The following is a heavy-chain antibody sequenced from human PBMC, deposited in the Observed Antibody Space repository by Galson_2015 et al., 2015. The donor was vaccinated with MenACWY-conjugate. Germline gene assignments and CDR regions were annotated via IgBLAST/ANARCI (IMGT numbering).Heavy chain of an antibody. V-gene: IGHV3-7*03. CDR3: ARGIAAAQGWFDP. D-gene: IGHD6-13*01. CDR1: GFTFRIYW. CDR2: IKQDESEK. J-gene: IGHJ5*02. Sequence: SLRLSCAASGFTFRIYWMSWVRQAPGKGLEWVANIKQDESEKYYVDSAKGRFTISRDNAKNSLYLQMNSLRAEDTAVYYCARGIAAAQGWFDPWGQGTLVTVSS.